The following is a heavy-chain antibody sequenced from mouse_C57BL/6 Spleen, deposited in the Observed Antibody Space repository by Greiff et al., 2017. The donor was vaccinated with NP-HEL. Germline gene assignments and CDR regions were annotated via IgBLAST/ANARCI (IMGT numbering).Heavy chain of an antibody. CDR1: GYTFTSYW. CDR2: IDPSDSET. J-gene: IGHJ2*01. Sequence: QVQLQQPGAELVRPGSSVNLSCKASGYTFTSYWMHWVKQRPIQGLEWIGNIDPSDSETHYNEKFKDRATLTVDKSSSTAYMHLSSLTSEDSAVYYCARRVPNGDYFDYWGQGTTLTVSS. V-gene: IGHV1-52*01. CDR3: ARRVPNGDYFDY. D-gene: IGHD4-1*01.